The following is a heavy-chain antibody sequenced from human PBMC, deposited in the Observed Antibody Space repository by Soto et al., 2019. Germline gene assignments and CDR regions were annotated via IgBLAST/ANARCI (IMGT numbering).Heavy chain of an antibody. V-gene: IGHV4-39*01. CDR2: LYYSGST. D-gene: IGHD1-26*01. J-gene: IGHJ4*02. Sequence: PSETLSLTCTVSGGSISSSNYYWAWIRQSPGKGLEWVATLYYSGSTYSNPSLKSRVTISVDTSKYQFSLKLSSVTAADTAVYYCARVQWELLSYFDYWGLGTLVTVSS. CDR3: ARVQWELLSYFDY. CDR1: GGSISSSNYY.